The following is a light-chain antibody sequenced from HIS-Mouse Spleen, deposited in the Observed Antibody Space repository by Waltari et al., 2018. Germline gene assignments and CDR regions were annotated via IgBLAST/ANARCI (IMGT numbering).Light chain of an antibody. CDR1: SPNLGSTY. CDR3: CSYAGSRTFEV. Sequence: QSVLTQPPSASGTPGQRVTIPCSGSSPNLGSTYVHWYQQLPGTAPKLLIYRNNQRPSGVPDRFSGSKSGNTASLTISGLQAEDEADYYCCSYAGSRTFEVFGGGTKLTVL. J-gene: IGLJ2*01. V-gene: IGLV1-47*01. CDR2: RNN.